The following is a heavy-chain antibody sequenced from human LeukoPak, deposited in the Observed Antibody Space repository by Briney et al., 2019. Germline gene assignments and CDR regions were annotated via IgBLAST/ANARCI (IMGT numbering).Heavy chain of an antibody. CDR2: IKHNGGEK. Sequence: GGSLRLSCVASGFTFTDYFMSWVRQAPGKGLEWVASIKHNGGEKYYGDSVKGRFTISRVNAKNSLYLEMSSLRVEDTAVYYCARDRGWRTSGYYLYHFDYWGQGTLVTFAS. CDR1: GFTFTDYF. D-gene: IGHD3-22*01. J-gene: IGHJ4*02. V-gene: IGHV3-7*01. CDR3: ARDRGWRTSGYYLYHFDY.